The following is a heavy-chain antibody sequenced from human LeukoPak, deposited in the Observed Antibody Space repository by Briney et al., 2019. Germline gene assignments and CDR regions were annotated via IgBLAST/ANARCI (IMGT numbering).Heavy chain of an antibody. CDR2: IKQDGSEK. J-gene: IGHJ4*02. D-gene: IGHD3-22*01. V-gene: IGHV3-7*01. Sequence: PGGSLGLSCAASGFTFSSYGMHWVRQAPGKGLEWVANIKQDGSEKYYVDSVKGRFTISRDNAKNSLYLQMNSLRAEDTAVYYCARGYYYDSSGYWAYWGQGTLVTVSS. CDR1: GFTFSSYG. CDR3: ARGYYYDSSGYWAY.